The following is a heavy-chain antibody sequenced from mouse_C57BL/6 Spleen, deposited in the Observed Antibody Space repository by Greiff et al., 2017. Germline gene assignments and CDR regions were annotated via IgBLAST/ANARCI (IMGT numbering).Heavy chain of an antibody. CDR1: GYAFSSYW. D-gene: IGHD4-1*01. CDR3: ARSANWDVEMDFDV. V-gene: IGHV1-80*01. Sequence: QVQLQQSGAELVKPGASVKISCKASGYAFSSYWMNWVKQRPGKGLEWIGQIYPGDGDTNYNGKFKGKATLTADKSSSTAYMQLSSLTSEDSAVYFCARSANWDVEMDFDVWGTGTTVTVSS. CDR2: IYPGDGDT. J-gene: IGHJ1*03.